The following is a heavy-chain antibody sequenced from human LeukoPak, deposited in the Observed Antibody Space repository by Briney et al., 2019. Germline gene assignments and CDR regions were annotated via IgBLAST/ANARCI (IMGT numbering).Heavy chain of an antibody. V-gene: IGHV1-18*01. D-gene: IGHD2-15*01. CDR2: VSGYNGNT. CDR1: GYTFTSYG. CDR3: ARDIATVVHQD. Sequence: ASVKVSCKTSGYTFTSYGVSWVRQAPGQGLEWMGWVSGYNGNTNYVQRFQGRVTMTTDTSTTTAYMELRNLRSDDTDVYYCARDIATVVHQDWGQGTLVTVSS. J-gene: IGHJ4*02.